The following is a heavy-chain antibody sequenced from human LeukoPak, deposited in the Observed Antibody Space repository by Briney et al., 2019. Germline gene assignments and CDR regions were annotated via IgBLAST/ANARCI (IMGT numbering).Heavy chain of an antibody. Sequence: ASVKVSCKASGYTFTNYAISWVRQAAGQGGEGVGWISAYKGNTNYAQKLQGSVTMTTDTSTSTAYMDLRSLRSDDTAVYYCARVRNSGFRYVDSWGQGTLVTVSS. CDR2: ISAYKGNT. CDR3: ARVRNSGFRYVDS. D-gene: IGHD5-12*01. V-gene: IGHV1-18*01. CDR1: GYTFTNYA. J-gene: IGHJ4*02.